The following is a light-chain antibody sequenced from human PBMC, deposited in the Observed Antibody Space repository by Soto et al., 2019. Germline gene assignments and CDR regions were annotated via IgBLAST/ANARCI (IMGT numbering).Light chain of an antibody. J-gene: IGKJ1*01. CDR2: DAS. Sequence: EIVLTQSPATLSLSPGERATLSCRASQGISGYLAWYQQKPGQAPRLLIYDASNRATGIPVRVSGSGSGTDYTLTITNLEAEDFAIYYCQQRSNWPWTFGQGTKVDI. CDR1: QGISGY. CDR3: QQRSNWPWT. V-gene: IGKV3-11*01.